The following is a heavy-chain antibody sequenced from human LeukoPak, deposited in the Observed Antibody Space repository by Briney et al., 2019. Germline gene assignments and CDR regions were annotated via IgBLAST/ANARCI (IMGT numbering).Heavy chain of an antibody. CDR2: VYSSGVG. D-gene: IGHD3-22*01. V-gene: IGHV4-4*07. Sequence: SETLSLTCTVSGGSITVYYGNWIRQPAGQGLEWLGRVYSSGVGNYTPYLASRVTMSVDTSKNQFSLKLTSLTAADTAVYYCAREEFLHEIDSSGYFVYWGQGTLVTVSS. CDR3: AREEFLHEIDSSGYFVY. CDR1: GGSITVYY. J-gene: IGHJ4*02.